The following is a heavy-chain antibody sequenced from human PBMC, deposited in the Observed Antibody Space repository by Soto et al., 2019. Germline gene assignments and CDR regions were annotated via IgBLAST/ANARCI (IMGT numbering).Heavy chain of an antibody. V-gene: IGHV4-59*01. J-gene: IGHJ4*02. CDR3: AGLNYYGSGSYYNGFDY. Sequence: PSETLSLTCTVSGGSISSYYWSWIRQPPGKGLEWIGYIYYSGSTNYNPSLKSRVTISVDTSKNQFSLKLSSVTAADTAVYYCAGLNYYGSGSYYNGFDYWGQRTLVTVSS. CDR1: GGSISSYY. D-gene: IGHD3-10*01. CDR2: IYYSGST.